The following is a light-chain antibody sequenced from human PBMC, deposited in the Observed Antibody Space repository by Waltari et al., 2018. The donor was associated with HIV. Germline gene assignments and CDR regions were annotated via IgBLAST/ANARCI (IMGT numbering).Light chain of an antibody. CDR1: SSDVGDYY. J-gene: IGLJ3*02. Sequence: QSALTQPASVSGSPGQSISISCTGTSSDVGDYYVSWYQHHPGKAPKVIIYEVSNRPSGVSNRFSGSKSGNMASLTISGLLPEDEADYFCSSYISSATPEFGGGTRLTVL. CDR3: SSYISSATPE. V-gene: IGLV2-14*01. CDR2: EVS.